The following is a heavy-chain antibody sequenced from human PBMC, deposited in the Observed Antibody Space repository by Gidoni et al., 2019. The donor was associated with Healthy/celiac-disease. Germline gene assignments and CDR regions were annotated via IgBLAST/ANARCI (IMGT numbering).Heavy chain of an antibody. CDR2: IYHSGST. D-gene: IGHD3-22*01. CDR1: GGSISSGGYS. J-gene: IGHJ3*02. V-gene: IGHV4-30-2*01. CDR3: ASARYYYDSSGYKTDAFDI. Sequence: QLQLQESGSGLVKPSQTLSLTCAVSGGSISSGGYSWSWIRQPPGKGLEWIGYIYHSGSTYYNPSLKSRVTISVDRSKNQFSLKLSSVTAADTAVYYCASARYYYDSSGYKTDAFDIWGQGTMVTVSS.